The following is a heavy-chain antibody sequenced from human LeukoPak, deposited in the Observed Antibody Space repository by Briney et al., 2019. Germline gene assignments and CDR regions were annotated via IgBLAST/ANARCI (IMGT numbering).Heavy chain of an antibody. CDR3: AAQYYYDSSGYYITPFDY. CDR1: GGTFSSYA. CDR2: IFPIFGTA. Sequence: ASVKVSCKASGGTFSSYAISWVRQAPGLELEWMGGIFPIFGTANYAQKFQGRVTITADESTSTAYMELSSLRSEDTAVYYCAAQYYYDSSGYYITPFDYWGQGTLVTVSS. J-gene: IGHJ4*02. D-gene: IGHD3-22*01. V-gene: IGHV1-69*13.